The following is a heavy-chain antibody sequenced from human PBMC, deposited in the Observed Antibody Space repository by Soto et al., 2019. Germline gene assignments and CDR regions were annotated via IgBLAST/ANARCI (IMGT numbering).Heavy chain of an antibody. J-gene: IGHJ6*02. CDR3: ARDLEMATINHYYYGMDV. CDR1: GGTFSSYA. V-gene: IGHV1-69*12. D-gene: IGHD5-12*01. Sequence: QVQLVQSGAEVKKPGSSVKVSCKASGGTFSSYAISWVRQAPGQGLEWMGGIIPIFGTANYAQKFQGRVTITADESTSTAYMELSSLRSEDTAVYYCARDLEMATINHYYYGMDVWGQGTTVTVSS. CDR2: IIPIFGTA.